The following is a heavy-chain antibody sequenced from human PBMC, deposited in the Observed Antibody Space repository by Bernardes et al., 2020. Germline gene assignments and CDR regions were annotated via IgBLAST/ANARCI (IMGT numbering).Heavy chain of an antibody. J-gene: IGHJ4*02. CDR1: GFSLTTRGVG. V-gene: IGHV2-5*02. CDR2: IYWDDTR. D-gene: IGHD4-17*01. Sequence: GPTLVKPTQTLTLTCTFSGFSLTTRGVGVGWIRQPPGKALEWLAIIYWDDTRSFSPSLKSRLTITRDTSKNQVVLTMTNMDPVATATYYGARRREGSTGYFGFRSPGTLVTGTS. CDR3: ARRREGSTGYFGF.